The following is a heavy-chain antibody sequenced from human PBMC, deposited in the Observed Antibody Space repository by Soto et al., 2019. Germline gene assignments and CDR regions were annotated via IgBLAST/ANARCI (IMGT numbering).Heavy chain of an antibody. V-gene: IGHV3-30*18. CDR2: ISYDGSNK. CDR3: AKGSLLWFGEFPSFDY. J-gene: IGHJ4*02. CDR1: GFTFSSYG. Sequence: GGSLRLSCAASGFTFSSYGMHWVRQAPGKGLGWVAVISYDGSNKYYADSVKGRFTISRDNSKNTLYLQMNSLRAEDTAVYYCAKGSLLWFGEFPSFDYWGQGTLVTVSS. D-gene: IGHD3-10*01.